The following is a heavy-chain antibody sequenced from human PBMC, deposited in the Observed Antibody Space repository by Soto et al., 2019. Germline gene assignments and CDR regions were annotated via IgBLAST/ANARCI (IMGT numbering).Heavy chain of an antibody. J-gene: IGHJ6*02. Sequence: QVQLVQSRGEVXXPGASVKVSCKTSGYSFTTYGISWVRQAPGQGLEWMGWISGYNGNTNYAQKVQGRVTMTTDTSTSTASMELRSLRSDDTAVYYCAREGPAPYYYYGMDVWGQGSTVTVSS. CDR1: GYSFTTYG. CDR3: AREGPAPYYYYGMDV. CDR2: ISGYNGNT. V-gene: IGHV1-18*01.